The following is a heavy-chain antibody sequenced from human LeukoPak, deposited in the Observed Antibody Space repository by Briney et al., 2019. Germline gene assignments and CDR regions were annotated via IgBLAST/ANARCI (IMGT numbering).Heavy chain of an antibody. CDR1: GFTFSSYA. V-gene: IGHV3-23*01. J-gene: IGHJ3*02. D-gene: IGHD4-17*01. CDR2: ISGSGGST. CDR3: ASGLRTIGAFDI. Sequence: GGSLRLSCAASGFTFSSYAVSWVRQAPGKGLEWVSTISGSGGSTYYADSVKGRFTISRDNSKNTLYLQMNSLRAEDTAVYYCASGLRTIGAFDIWGQGTMVTVSS.